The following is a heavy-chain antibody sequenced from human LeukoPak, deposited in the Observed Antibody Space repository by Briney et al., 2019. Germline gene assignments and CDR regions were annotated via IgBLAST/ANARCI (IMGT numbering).Heavy chain of an antibody. CDR1: GFTFSNYA. CDR2: ISSSGSTI. J-gene: IGHJ4*02. CDR3: ARESCSGGSCYYFDY. D-gene: IGHD2-15*01. V-gene: IGHV3-48*03. Sequence: GGSLRLSCAASGFTFSNYAMRWVRQAPGKGLEWVSYISSSGSTIYYADSVKGRFTISRDNAKNSLYLQMNSLRAEDTAVYYCARESCSGGSCYYFDYWGQGTLVTVSS.